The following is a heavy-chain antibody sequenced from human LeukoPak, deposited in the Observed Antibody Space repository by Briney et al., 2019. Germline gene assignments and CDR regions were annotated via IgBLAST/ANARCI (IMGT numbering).Heavy chain of an antibody. J-gene: IGHJ4*02. D-gene: IGHD6-19*01. V-gene: IGHV3-7*01. CDR3: ARDRGSSGWYEFDY. CDR2: IKQEGSEK. CDR1: GFTYSNYW. Sequence: GGSLRISCAASGFTYSNYWMSWVRQAPGKGLEWVANIKQEGSEKYYVDSVKGRFTISRDNAKNSLYLQVNSLRAEDTAVYYCARDRGSSGWYEFDYWGQGTLVTVSS.